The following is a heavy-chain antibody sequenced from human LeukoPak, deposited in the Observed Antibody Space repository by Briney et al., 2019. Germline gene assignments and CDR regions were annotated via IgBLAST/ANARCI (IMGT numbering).Heavy chain of an antibody. CDR3: ARLRYYSESNANNRFDY. CDR2: IRYDGSNK. D-gene: IGHD3-22*01. V-gene: IGHV3-30*02. Sequence: PGGSLRLSCAASGFTFSSYGMHWVRQAPGKGLEWVAFIRYDGSNKYYADSVEGRFTISRDNSKNTVSLQMKSLRAEDTAVYYCARLRYYSESNANNRFDYWGQGTLVTVSS. J-gene: IGHJ4*02. CDR1: GFTFSSYG.